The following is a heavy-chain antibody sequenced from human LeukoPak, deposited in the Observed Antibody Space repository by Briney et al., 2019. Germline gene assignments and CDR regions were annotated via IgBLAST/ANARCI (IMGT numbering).Heavy chain of an antibody. CDR1: GGSISSGGYY. V-gene: IGHV4-31*03. CDR2: IYYSGST. CDR3: ARGRYNWNYVWFDP. Sequence: SETLSLTCTVSGGSISSGGYYWSWIRQHPGKGLEWIGYIYYSGSTYYNPSLKSRVTISVDTPKNQFSLKLSSVTAADTAVYYCARGRYNWNYVWFDPWGQGTLVTVSS. D-gene: IGHD1-7*01. J-gene: IGHJ5*02.